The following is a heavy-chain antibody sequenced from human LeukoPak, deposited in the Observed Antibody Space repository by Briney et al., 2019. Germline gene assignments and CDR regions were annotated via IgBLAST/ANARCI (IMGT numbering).Heavy chain of an antibody. CDR1: GFTFSRYS. Sequence: GGSLRLSCAASGFTFSRYSVNWVRQAPGKGLEWVSCISDSSRHIYYADSVKDRFTISRDNAKSSASLQMNSLRVDDTAVYYCARAYTNGDYLDYWGQGTLVTVSS. V-gene: IGHV3-21*01. J-gene: IGHJ4*02. CDR2: ISDSSRHI. CDR3: ARAYTNGDYLDY. D-gene: IGHD4-17*01.